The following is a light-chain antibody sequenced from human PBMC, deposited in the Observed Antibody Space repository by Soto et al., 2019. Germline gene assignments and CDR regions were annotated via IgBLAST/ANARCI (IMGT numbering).Light chain of an antibody. J-gene: IGKJ4*01. CDR1: QSVTTF. Sequence: EIVLTQSPVTLSLSPGERATLSCRASQSVTTFLASYQQKTGQAPRLLIYDVSNRATGIPAGFSGSGSATDFTLTISSREPEDFAVYYCQQRISWPLTFGGGTKVEIK. CDR2: DVS. CDR3: QQRISWPLT. V-gene: IGKV3-11*01.